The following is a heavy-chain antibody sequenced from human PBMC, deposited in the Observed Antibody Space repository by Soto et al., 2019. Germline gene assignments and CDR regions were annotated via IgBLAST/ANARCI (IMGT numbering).Heavy chain of an antibody. CDR2: IIPIFGTT. CDR1: GGTFSSYA. V-gene: IGHV1-69*13. D-gene: IGHD2-15*01. CDR3: AGSLGYCSGGSCYPWWFDP. J-gene: IGHJ5*02. Sequence: SVKVSCKASGGTFSSYAISWVRQAPGQGLEWMGGIIPIFGTTNYAQKFQGRVTITADESTSTAYMELSSLRSEDTAVYYCAGSLGYCSGGSCYPWWFDPWGQGTLVTVSS.